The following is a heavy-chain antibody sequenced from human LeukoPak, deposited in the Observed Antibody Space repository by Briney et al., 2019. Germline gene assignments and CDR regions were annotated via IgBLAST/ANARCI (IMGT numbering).Heavy chain of an antibody. V-gene: IGHV1-8*01. CDR1: GYTFTSYD. CDR2: MNPNSGNT. Sequence: ASVKVSCKASGYTFTSYDINWVRQATGQGLEWMGWMNPNSGNTGYAQKFQGRVTMTRNTSISTAYMELSSLRSEDTAVYYCARGLYHYDSSVGAFDIWGQGTMVTVSS. CDR3: ARGLYHYDSSVGAFDI. D-gene: IGHD3-22*01. J-gene: IGHJ3*02.